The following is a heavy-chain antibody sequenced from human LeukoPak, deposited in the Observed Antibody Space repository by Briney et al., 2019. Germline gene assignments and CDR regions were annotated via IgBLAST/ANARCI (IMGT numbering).Heavy chain of an antibody. CDR2: ISGSGGAT. V-gene: IGHV3-23*01. Sequence: GGSLRLSCAASGFTFSSYAMSWVRPAPGKGLEWVSAISGSGGATYYADSVKGRFTISRDNSKNSLYLQMSSLSAEDTAVYYCAKEPSYCTNGVCYSRVFDRWGQGTLVTVSS. D-gene: IGHD2-8*01. J-gene: IGHJ5*02. CDR3: AKEPSYCTNGVCYSRVFDR. CDR1: GFTFSSYA.